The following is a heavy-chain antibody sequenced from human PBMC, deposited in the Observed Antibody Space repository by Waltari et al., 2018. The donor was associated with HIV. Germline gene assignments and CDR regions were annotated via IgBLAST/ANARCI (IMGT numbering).Heavy chain of an antibody. J-gene: IGHJ4*02. V-gene: IGHV3-23*01. D-gene: IGHD2-21*02. Sequence: EVQLLESGGGLVQPGGSLSLPCSASGFTFSSYAMSWVRQAPGKGLEWVSAISGSGRSTYYADSVKGRFTISRDNSKNTVYLQMNSLRAEDTALYYCAKDCGGDCYMDWGQGTLVTVSS. CDR1: GFTFSSYA. CDR2: ISGSGRST. CDR3: AKDCGGDCYMD.